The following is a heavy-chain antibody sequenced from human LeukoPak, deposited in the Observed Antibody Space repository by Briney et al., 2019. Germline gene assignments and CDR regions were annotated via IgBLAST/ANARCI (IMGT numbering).Heavy chain of an antibody. CDR2: INPNSGGT. D-gene: IGHD1-26*01. CDR3: ARSPRVIVGAIGY. V-gene: IGHV1-2*02. J-gene: IGHJ4*02. CDR1: GYTFTGYY. Sequence: ASVKVSCKASGYTFTGYYMHWVRQAPGQGLEWMGWINPNSGGTNYAQKFQGRVTMTRDTSISTAYMELSRLRSDDTAVYYCARSPRVIVGAIGYRGQGTLVTVSS.